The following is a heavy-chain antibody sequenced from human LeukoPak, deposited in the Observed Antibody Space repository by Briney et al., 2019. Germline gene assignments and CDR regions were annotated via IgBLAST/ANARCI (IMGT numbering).Heavy chain of an antibody. CDR2: IIPIFGTA. CDR3: ARDPGGRDGYNPLDY. J-gene: IGHJ4*02. V-gene: IGHV1-69*13. Sequence: SVKVSCKASGGIFSSYAIGWVRQAPGQGLEWMGGIIPIFGTANYAQKFQGRVTITADESTSTAYMELSSLRSEDTAVYYCARDPGGRDGYNPLDYWGQGTLVTVSS. CDR1: GGIFSSYA. D-gene: IGHD5-24*01.